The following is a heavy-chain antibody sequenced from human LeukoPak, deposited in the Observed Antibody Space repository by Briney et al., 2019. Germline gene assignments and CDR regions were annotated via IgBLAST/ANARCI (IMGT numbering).Heavy chain of an antibody. Sequence: SETLSLTCTVSGGSISSYYWSRIRQPPGKGLEWIGSMYYSGSTNYNPSLKSRVTISVDTSKNQFSLKLSSVTAADTAVYYCARENGYKYDYWGQGTPVTVSS. CDR2: MYYSGST. CDR1: GGSISSYY. D-gene: IGHD5-24*01. V-gene: IGHV4-59*01. CDR3: ARENGYKYDY. J-gene: IGHJ4*02.